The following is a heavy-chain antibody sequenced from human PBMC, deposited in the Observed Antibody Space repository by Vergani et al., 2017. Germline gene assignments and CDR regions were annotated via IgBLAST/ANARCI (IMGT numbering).Heavy chain of an antibody. CDR3: AISQGDYWYFDL. J-gene: IGHJ2*01. CDR1: GAPISYWC. CDR2: LCPSGST. D-gene: IGHD2-21*01. V-gene: IGHV4-4*07. Sequence: QVQMQESGPGLVKTSETLSLTCSASGAPISYWCWSWLRQPAGKGLEWIGRLCPSGSTNYKPSLKSRVTMSIDTSKNRFSLNLTSVTATDTAVYYCAISQGDYWYFDLWGPGSLVTVSS.